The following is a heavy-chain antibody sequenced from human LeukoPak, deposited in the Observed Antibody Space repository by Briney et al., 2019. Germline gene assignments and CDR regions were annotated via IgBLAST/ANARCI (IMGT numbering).Heavy chain of an antibody. CDR1: GGSISSYY. CDR2: IYTSGST. CDR3: ARGDPRPLALDY. V-gene: IGHV4-4*07. Sequence: SETLSLTCTVSGGSISSYYWSWIRQPAGKGLEWIGRIYTSGSTNYNPSLKSRVTISVDTSKNQFSLKLSSVTAADTAVYYCARGDPRPLALDYWGQGTLVTVSS. J-gene: IGHJ4*02. D-gene: IGHD1-26*01.